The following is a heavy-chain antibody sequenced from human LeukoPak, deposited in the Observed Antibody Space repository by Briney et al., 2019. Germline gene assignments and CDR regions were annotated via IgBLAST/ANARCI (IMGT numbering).Heavy chain of an antibody. CDR3: AKDLSSAITSALVLDV. D-gene: IGHD3-22*01. CDR1: GFTFDDYA. CDR2: ITWNRDNI. V-gene: IGHV3-9*01. J-gene: IGHJ6*02. Sequence: PGGSLRLSCAAYGFTFDDYAMHWVRQAPGKGLEWVSGITWNRDNIGYGDSVKGRFTISRDNVKNVLYLQMTSLRPEDTALYYCAKDLSSAITSALVLDVWGQGTTVIVSS.